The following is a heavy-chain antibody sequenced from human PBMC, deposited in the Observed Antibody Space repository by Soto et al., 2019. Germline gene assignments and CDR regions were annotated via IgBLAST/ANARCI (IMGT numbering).Heavy chain of an antibody. CDR3: GYDFWSGYYSVGQTSGMDV. CDR1: GFTFSGSA. Sequence: EVQLVESGGGLVQPGGSLKLSCAASGFTFSGSAIHLVRQASGKGLEWVGRIRDKVNKYATAYAASVTGRFTISRDDSKNMAYLQMNSLKTDDTAVYYCGYDFWSGYYSVGQTSGMDVWGQGTTVTVSS. J-gene: IGHJ6*02. CDR2: IRDKVNKYAT. D-gene: IGHD3-3*01. V-gene: IGHV3-73*02.